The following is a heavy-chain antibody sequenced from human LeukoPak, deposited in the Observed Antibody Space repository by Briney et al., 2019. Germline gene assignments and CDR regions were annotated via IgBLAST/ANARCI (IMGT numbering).Heavy chain of an antibody. CDR2: IIPIFGTA. D-gene: IGHD3-22*01. V-gene: IGHV1-69*05. CDR3: ARVSYYYDSSGYLNAFDI. Sequence: ASVKVSCKASGGTFSSYAMSWVRQAPGQGLEWMGGIIPIFGTANYAQKFQGRVTITTDESTSTAYMELSSLRSEDTAVYYCARVSYYYDSSGYLNAFDIWGQGTMVTVSS. CDR1: GGTFSSYA. J-gene: IGHJ3*02.